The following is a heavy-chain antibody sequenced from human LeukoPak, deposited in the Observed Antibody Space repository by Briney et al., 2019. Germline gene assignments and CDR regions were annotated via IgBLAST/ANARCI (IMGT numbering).Heavy chain of an antibody. CDR2: IKQDGSEK. CDR3: ARDGGSYLGDAFDT. CDR1: GFTFSSYW. D-gene: IGHD1-26*01. V-gene: IGHV3-7*01. J-gene: IGHJ3*02. Sequence: PGGSQRLSCAASGFTFSSYWMSWVRQAPEKGLKWVANIKQDGSEKYSVDSVKGRFTISRDNAKNSLYLQMNNLRAEDTAVYYCARDGGSYLGDAFDTWGQGIMVSVSS.